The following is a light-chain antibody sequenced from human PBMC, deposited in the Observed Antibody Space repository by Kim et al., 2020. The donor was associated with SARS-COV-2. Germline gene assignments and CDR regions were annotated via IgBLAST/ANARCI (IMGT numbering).Light chain of an antibody. V-gene: IGLV6-57*03. CDR2: EDN. J-gene: IGLJ3*02. CDR3: QSYDSSNLV. Sequence: GKPVTISCTRRRGSIASNYVQWYQQRPGSAPTTVIYEDNQRPSGVPDRFSGSIDSSSNSASLTISGLKTEDEADYYCQSYDSSNLVFGGGTQLTVL. CDR1: RGSIASNY.